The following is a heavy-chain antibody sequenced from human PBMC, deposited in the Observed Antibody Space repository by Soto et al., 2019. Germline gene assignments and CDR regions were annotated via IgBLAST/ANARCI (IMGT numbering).Heavy chain of an antibody. D-gene: IGHD6-19*01. CDR1: GFTFSSYG. J-gene: IGHJ6*02. V-gene: IGHV3-30*18. CDR3: AKDRHLAVAGHYYYYGMDV. Sequence: LRLSCAASGFTFSSYGMHWVRQAPGKGLEWVAVISYDGSNKYYADSVKGRFTISRDNSKNTLYLQMNSLRAEDTAVYYCAKDRHLAVAGHYYYYGMDVWGQGTTVTGSS. CDR2: ISYDGSNK.